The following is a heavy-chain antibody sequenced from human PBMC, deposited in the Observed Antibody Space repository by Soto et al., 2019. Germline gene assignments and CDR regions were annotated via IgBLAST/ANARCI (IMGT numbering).Heavy chain of an antibody. D-gene: IGHD3-10*01. J-gene: IGHJ1*01. V-gene: IGHV1-69*13. CDR3: ARGGGEGFGELLSPGEYFQH. CDR2: MNPIIGNT. Sequence: SVKVSCKASGGTFSSYAISWVRQAPGQGLEWMGWMNPIIGNTGYAQKFQGRVTITADESTGTAYMELSSLRSEDTAVYYCARGGGEGFGELLSPGEYFQHWGQGTLVTVSS. CDR1: GGTFSSYA.